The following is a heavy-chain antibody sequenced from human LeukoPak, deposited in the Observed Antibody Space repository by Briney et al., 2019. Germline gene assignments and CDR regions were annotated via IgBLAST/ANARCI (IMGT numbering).Heavy chain of an antibody. CDR3: ATTISSPHAFDI. CDR1: GGSFSGYY. CDR2: INHSGST. D-gene: IGHD3-16*02. J-gene: IGHJ3*02. V-gene: IGHV4-34*01. Sequence: SETLSLTCAVYGGSFSGYYWSWIRQPPGKGLEWIGEINHSGSTNYNPSLKSRVTISVDTSKNQFSLKLSSVTVADTAVYYCATTISSPHAFDIWGQGTMVTVSS.